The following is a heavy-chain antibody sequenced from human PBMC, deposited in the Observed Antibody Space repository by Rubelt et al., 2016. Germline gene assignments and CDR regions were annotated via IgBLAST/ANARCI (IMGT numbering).Heavy chain of an antibody. J-gene: IGHJ3*02. D-gene: IGHD6-19*01. V-gene: IGHV1-18*01. CDR1: GYTFTSYG. CDR3: ARDRTWLVPGLDAFDI. Sequence: QVQLVQSGAEVKKPGASVKVSCKASGYTFTSYGISWVRQAPGQGLEWLGWISAYNGNTNDAQKLQGSVTMTTDTSTSTAYMELRSLRSDDTAVYYCARDRTWLVPGLDAFDIWGQGTMVTVSS. CDR2: ISAYNGNT.